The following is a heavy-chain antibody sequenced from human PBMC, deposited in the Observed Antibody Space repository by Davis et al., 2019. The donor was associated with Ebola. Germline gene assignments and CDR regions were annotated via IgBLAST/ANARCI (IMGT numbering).Heavy chain of an antibody. CDR3: ARERSPDTTMVYYFDL. CDR1: GFKFEDYP. CDR2: SRNKANSYTT. J-gene: IGHJ4*02. D-gene: IGHD5-18*01. Sequence: PGGSLRLSCAASGFKFEDYPMHWVRHAPGKGLEWVGRSRNKANSYTTEYAASLRGRFSISSDDSEGSLYLQLKSLKTEDTAMYYCARERSPDTTMVYYFDLWGQGTLVTVSS. V-gene: IGHV3-72*01.